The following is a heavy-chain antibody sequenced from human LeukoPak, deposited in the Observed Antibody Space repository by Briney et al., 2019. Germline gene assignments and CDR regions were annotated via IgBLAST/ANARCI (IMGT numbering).Heavy chain of an antibody. CDR2: INHSGST. J-gene: IGHJ5*02. CDR1: GGSFSGYY. Sequence: PSETLSLTCAVYGGSFSGYYWSWIRQPPGKGLEWIGEINHSGSTNYNPSLKSRVTISVDTSKNQFSLKLSSVTAADTAVYYCARSFIVVVPAAIRPAGFDPWAREPWSPSPQ. V-gene: IGHV4-34*01. D-gene: IGHD2-2*01. CDR3: ARSFIVVVPAAIRPAGFDP.